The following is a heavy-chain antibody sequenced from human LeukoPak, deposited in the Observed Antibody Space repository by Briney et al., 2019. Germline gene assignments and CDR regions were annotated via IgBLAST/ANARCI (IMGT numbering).Heavy chain of an antibody. V-gene: IGHV4-39*01. CDR1: GGSISSYY. D-gene: IGHD3-22*01. Sequence: SETLSLTCTVSGGSISSYYWGWIRQPPGKGLEWIGSIYYSGSTYYNPSLKSRVTISVDTSKNQFSLKLSSVTAADTAVYYCAGNYDSSGYGLNWFDPWGQGTLVTVSS. J-gene: IGHJ5*02. CDR2: IYYSGST. CDR3: AGNYDSSGYGLNWFDP.